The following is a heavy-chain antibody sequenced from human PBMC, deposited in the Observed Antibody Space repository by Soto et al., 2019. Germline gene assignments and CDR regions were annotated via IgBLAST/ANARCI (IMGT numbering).Heavy chain of an antibody. V-gene: IGHV5-51*01. CDR1: GYSFTSFW. D-gene: IGHD3-10*01. CDR2: IYPGDSDT. Sequence: GESLKISCKGSGYSFTSFWIAWVRQMPGKGLEWMRIIYPGDSDTRYSPYFQGQVTISADKSISTAYMQWSSLKASDTAMYYCSTAITMVRGVNNYYYYGMDVWGQGTTVTVSS. J-gene: IGHJ6*02. CDR3: STAITMVRGVNNYYYYGMDV.